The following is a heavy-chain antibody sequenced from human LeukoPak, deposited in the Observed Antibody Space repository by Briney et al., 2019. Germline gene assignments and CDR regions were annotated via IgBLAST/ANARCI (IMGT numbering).Heavy chain of an antibody. CDR3: ARDAWIGYDSSDYKSRITGAFDI. D-gene: IGHD3-22*01. V-gene: IGHV3-33*01. CDR2: IWNDGNKK. Sequence: GGSLRLSCAASGFTFSTYGMVWVRQAPGKGLQWVSLIWNDGNKKYYADSVKGRFTISRDNSKNTLYLEMNSLRAEDTAVYYCARDAWIGYDSSDYKSRITGAFDIWGQRTMVTFSS. CDR1: GFTFSTYG. J-gene: IGHJ3*02.